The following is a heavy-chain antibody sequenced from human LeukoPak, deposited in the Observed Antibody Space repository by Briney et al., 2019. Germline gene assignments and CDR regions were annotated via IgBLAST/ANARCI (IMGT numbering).Heavy chain of an antibody. V-gene: IGHV3-21*01. Sequence: GGSLRLSCAASGFTFSSYSMNWVRQAPGKGLEWVSSISSSSSYIYYADSVKGRFTISRDNAKNSLYLQINSLRAEDTAVYYCATSREGAFDIWGQGTMVTVSS. CDR1: GFTFSSYS. J-gene: IGHJ3*02. CDR3: ATSREGAFDI. CDR2: ISSSSSYI.